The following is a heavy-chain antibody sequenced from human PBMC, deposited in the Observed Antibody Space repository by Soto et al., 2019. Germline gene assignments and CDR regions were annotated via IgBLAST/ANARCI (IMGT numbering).Heavy chain of an antibody. CDR1: GFTFSSYG. Sequence: GGSLRLSCAASGFTFSSYGMHWVRQAPGKGLEWVAVIWYDGSNKYYADSVKGRFTISRDNSKNTLYLQMNSLRAEDTAVYYCARDSRSDPDWTYGMDVWGQGTTVTVSS. CDR3: ARDSRSDPDWTYGMDV. J-gene: IGHJ6*02. CDR2: IWYDGSNK. D-gene: IGHD6-25*01. V-gene: IGHV3-33*01.